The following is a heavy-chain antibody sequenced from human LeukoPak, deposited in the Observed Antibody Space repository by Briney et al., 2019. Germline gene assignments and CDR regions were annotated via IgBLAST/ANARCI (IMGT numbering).Heavy chain of an antibody. CDR2: INHSGST. J-gene: IGHJ1*01. CDR3: ARGWNSRYCSGGSCYSAFFPATPLKKPAEYFQH. D-gene: IGHD2-15*01. V-gene: IGHV4-34*01. CDR1: GGSFSGYY. Sequence: SETLSLTCAVYGGSFSGYYWSWIRQPPGKGLEWIGEINHSGSTNYNPSLKSRVTISVDTSKNQFSLKLSSVTAADTAVYYCARGWNSRYCSGGSCYSAFFPATPLKKPAEYFQHWGQGTLVTVSS.